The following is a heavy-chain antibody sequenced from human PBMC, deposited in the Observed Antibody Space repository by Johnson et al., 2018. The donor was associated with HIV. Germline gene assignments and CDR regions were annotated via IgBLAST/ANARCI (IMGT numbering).Heavy chain of an antibody. D-gene: IGHD6-6*01. V-gene: IGHV3-20*04. Sequence: VQVVESGGGVVRPGGSLRLSCAASGFTFDDYGMSWVRQAPGKGLEWVSGISWNSGIVAYAASVRGRFTVSRDNAKNSLYLQMNSLRVEDTAVYYCARPSSIASLYDEFDIWGQGTMVTVSS. J-gene: IGHJ3*02. CDR3: ARPSSIASLYDEFDI. CDR2: ISWNSGIV. CDR1: GFTFDDYG.